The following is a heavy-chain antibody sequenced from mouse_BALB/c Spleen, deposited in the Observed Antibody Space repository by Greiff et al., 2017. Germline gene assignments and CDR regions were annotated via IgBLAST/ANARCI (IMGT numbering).Heavy chain of an antibody. CDR2: ISSGSSTI. CDR1: GFTFSSFG. Sequence: EVQVVESGGGLVQPGGSRKLSCAASGFTFSSFGMHWVRQAPETGLEWVAYISSGSSTIYSADTVKGRFTISRDNPKNTLFLQMTSLRSEDTAMYYCARCGGYYAMDYWGQGTSVTVSS. J-gene: IGHJ4*01. CDR3: ARCGGYYAMDY. V-gene: IGHV5-17*02.